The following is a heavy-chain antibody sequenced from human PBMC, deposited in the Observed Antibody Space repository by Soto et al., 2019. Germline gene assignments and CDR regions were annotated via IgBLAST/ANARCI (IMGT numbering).Heavy chain of an antibody. Sequence: QVQLVQSGAEVKKPGSSVKVSCKASGGTFSSYAISWVRQAPGQGLEWMGGIIPIFGTANYAQKFQGRVTITADESTSTAYMELSSLRSEDTAVYYCASRDDILTGYPQTYYYYGMDVWGQGTTVTVSS. J-gene: IGHJ6*02. CDR3: ASRDDILTGYPQTYYYYGMDV. V-gene: IGHV1-69*01. CDR1: GGTFSSYA. D-gene: IGHD3-9*01. CDR2: IIPIFGTA.